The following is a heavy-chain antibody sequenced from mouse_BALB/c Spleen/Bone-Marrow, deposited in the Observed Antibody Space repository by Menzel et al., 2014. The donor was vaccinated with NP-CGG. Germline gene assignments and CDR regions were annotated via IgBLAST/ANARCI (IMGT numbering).Heavy chain of an antibody. D-gene: IGHD2-3*01. V-gene: IGHV4-1*02. CDR3: ARHGYYGHFAY. J-gene: IGHJ2*01. CDR1: GFDFSRFW. CDR2: INPDSSTI. Sequence: EVKLVESGGGLVQPGGSLKLSCAASGFDFSRFWMSWVRQAPGKGLEWIGEINPDSSTINYTPSLKDKFIISRDNAKNTLYLQMNQVRSEDTTIYYYARHGYYGHFAYWGQGTTLTVSS.